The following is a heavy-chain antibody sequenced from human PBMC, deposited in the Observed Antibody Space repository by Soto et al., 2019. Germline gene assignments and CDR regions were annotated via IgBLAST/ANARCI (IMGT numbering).Heavy chain of an antibody. J-gene: IGHJ4*02. CDR2: ISSSSDTK. CDR3: LRDWSY. CDR1: GFSFRNYN. Sequence: EVQLVESGGGLVQPGGSLRLSCAASGFSFRNYNMNWVRQAPGKGLEWVSFISSSSDTKYYADSVKGRFTISRDNAKNALYLQLNSLRDEDTAVYFCLRDWSYWGQGTLVTVSS. V-gene: IGHV3-48*02.